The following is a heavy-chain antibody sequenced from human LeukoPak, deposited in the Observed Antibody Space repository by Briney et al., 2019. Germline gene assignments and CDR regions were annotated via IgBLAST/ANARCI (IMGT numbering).Heavy chain of an antibody. CDR2: IYDSGST. CDR1: VGCISRYY. J-gene: IGHJ6*02. V-gene: IGHV4-59*13. Sequence: SDTQSLPCTVSVGCISRYYWSWIRQPPGKGLECVGYIYDSGSTNYHPSLKRRVTISVDTSKNQFSLKLSSVTAADTTVYYCARGVIGNYYCYYYCMDVWGQGATVTVCS. CDR3: ARGVIGNYYCYYYCMDV. D-gene: IGHD1-7*01.